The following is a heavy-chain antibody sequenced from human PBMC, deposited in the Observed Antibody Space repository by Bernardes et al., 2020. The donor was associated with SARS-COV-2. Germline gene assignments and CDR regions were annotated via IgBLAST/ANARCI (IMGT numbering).Heavy chain of an antibody. V-gene: IGHV4-59*01. CDR3: ARGVFDFWSGYYFQPLVVQGRDNWFDP. D-gene: IGHD3-3*01. CDR1: GGSISSYY. Sequence: SETLSLTCTVSGGSISSYYWSWIRQPPGKGLEWIGYIYYSGSTNYNPSLKSRVTISVDTSKNQFSLKLSSVTAADTAVYYCARGVFDFWSGYYFQPLVVQGRDNWFDPWGQGTLVTVSS. J-gene: IGHJ5*02. CDR2: IYYSGST.